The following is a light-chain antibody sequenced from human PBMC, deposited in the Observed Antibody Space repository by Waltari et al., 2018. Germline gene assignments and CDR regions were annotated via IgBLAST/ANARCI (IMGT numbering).Light chain of an antibody. CDR1: QSVFYRSDNKNY. CDR2: WAS. Sequence: DIVMTQSPDSLAVSLGERATIDCKSSQSVFYRSDNKNYLAWYQHKPGQPPKLLFYWASTRESVVPDRFNAIGSGTDFTLTINNLQAEDVAVYYCHQYYRSRTFSQGTKVEIK. J-gene: IGKJ1*01. V-gene: IGKV4-1*01. CDR3: HQYYRSRT.